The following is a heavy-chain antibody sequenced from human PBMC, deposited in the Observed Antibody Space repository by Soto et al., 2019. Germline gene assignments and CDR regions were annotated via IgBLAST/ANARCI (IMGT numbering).Heavy chain of an antibody. V-gene: IGHV3-7*01. D-gene: IGHD6-13*01. J-gene: IGHJ6*02. CDR3: ARDHGSSSWHGRPNYYYYGMDV. CDR2: IKQDGSEK. CDR1: GFPFSSYW. Sequence: GGSLRLSCAASGFPFSSYWMSWVRQAPGKGLEWVANIKQDGSEKYYVDSVKGRFTISRDNAKNSLYLQMNSLRAEDTAVYYCARDHGSSSWHGRPNYYYYGMDVWGQGTTVTVSS.